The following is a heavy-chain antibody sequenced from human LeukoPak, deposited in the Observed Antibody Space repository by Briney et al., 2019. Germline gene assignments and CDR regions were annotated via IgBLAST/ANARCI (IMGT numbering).Heavy chain of an antibody. V-gene: IGHV3-48*01. J-gene: IGHJ5*02. Sequence: GGSLRLSCGASGLTFSTYSMNWVRQAPGKGRAWVSYISSDSGTIYYADSVKGRFTISRDNAKNSLYLQMNSLRAEDTAVYYCARAAQPGFDPWGQGTLVTVSS. D-gene: IGHD1-14*01. CDR2: ISSDSGTI. CDR3: ARAAQPGFDP. CDR1: GLTFSTYS.